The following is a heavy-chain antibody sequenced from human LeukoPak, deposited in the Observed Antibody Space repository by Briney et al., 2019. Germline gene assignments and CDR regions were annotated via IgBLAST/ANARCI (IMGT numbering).Heavy chain of an antibody. V-gene: IGHV4-30-4*08. J-gene: IGHJ5*02. D-gene: IGHD3-3*01. CDR3: ARERGHDFWSGYSTNWFDP. CDR2: IYYSGST. Sequence: SETLSLTCTVSGGSISSGDYYWSWIRQPPGKGLEWIGYIYYSGSTYYNPSLKSRVTISVDTSKNQFSLKLSSVTAADTAIYYCARERGHDFWSGYSTNWFDPWGQGTLVTVSS. CDR1: GGSISSGDYY.